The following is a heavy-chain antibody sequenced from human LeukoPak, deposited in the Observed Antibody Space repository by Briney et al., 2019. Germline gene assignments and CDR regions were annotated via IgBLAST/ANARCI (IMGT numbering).Heavy chain of an antibody. V-gene: IGHV4-39*01. CDR1: GGSISSAGYY. Sequence: SETLSLTCTVSGGSISSAGYYWGGIRQPRGKGVEWIVSIYYGGSTYYIPSLKSRVTISVNTSKNQFSLKLTSVTAADTPLYYCARLRGYSYGHFDYWGQGTLVTASS. J-gene: IGHJ4*02. CDR2: IYYGGST. D-gene: IGHD5-18*01. CDR3: ARLRGYSYGHFDY.